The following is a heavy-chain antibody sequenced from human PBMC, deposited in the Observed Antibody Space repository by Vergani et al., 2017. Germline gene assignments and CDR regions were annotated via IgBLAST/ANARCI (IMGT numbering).Heavy chain of an antibody. V-gene: IGHV1-18*01. D-gene: IGHD6-6*01. CDR1: GYTFTSYG. J-gene: IGHJ4*02. CDR3: ATGAHKTIAAQAEFDY. Sequence: QVQLVQSGAEVKKPGASVKVSCKASGYTFTSYGISWVRQAPGQGLEWMGWISAYNGNTNYAQKLQGRVTMTTDTSTSTAYMELSSLRSEDTAVYYCATGAHKTIAAQAEFDYWGQGTLVTVSS. CDR2: ISAYNGNT.